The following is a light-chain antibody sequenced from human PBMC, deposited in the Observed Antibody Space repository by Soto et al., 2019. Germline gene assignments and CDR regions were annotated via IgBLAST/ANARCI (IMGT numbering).Light chain of an antibody. CDR3: QQYYRIPRT. Sequence: EIVMTQSPATLSVSPGERATLSCRASQSVSSNLAWYQQKPGQAPRLLIYGASTRATGIPARFSGSGSGTEFTLTISSLQSEDFAVYYCQQYYRIPRTFGQGTKVEIK. V-gene: IGKV3D-15*01. CDR2: GAS. CDR1: QSVSSN. J-gene: IGKJ1*01.